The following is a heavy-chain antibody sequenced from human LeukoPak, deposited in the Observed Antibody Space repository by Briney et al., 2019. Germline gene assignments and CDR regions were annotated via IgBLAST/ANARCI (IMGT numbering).Heavy chain of an antibody. CDR2: XXXSGGST. J-gene: IGHJ4*02. CDR3: AKDGERFLEWSPPLGY. D-gene: IGHD3-3*01. V-gene: IGHV3-23*01. CDR1: GFXXXSYA. Sequence: GGSLRLSCAASGFXXXSYAXSWVRQAXXXXXXWVXAXXXSGGSTYYADSVKGRITISRDNSNNMLYLEMNSLRAEDTAVYYCAKDGERFLEWSPPLGYWGQGTLVTVSS.